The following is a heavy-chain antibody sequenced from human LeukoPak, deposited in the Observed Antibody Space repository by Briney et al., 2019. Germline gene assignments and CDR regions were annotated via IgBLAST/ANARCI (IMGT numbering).Heavy chain of an antibody. CDR1: GDSVSNNSAS. J-gene: IGHJ4*02. V-gene: IGHV6-1*01. CDR2: TYYRSRWYK. Sequence: SQTLSLTCVISGDSVSNNSASWNWIRQSPSRGLEWLGRTYYRSRWYKDYAVSVKSRITINPDTSKNQFSLRLNSVTAADTAVYFCARAYRAHQTFHSYHYFDYWGQGTLVTVSS. CDR3: ARAYRAHQTFHSYHYFDY. D-gene: IGHD5-18*01.